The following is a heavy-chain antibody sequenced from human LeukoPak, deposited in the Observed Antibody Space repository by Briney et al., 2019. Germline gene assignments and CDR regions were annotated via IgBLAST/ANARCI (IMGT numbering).Heavy chain of an antibody. CDR1: GFTFSSYA. D-gene: IGHD2-8*01. Sequence: SGGSLRLSCAASGFTFSSYAMSWVRQAPGKGLEWVSAISGSGGSTYYADSVKGRFTISRDNSKNTLYLQMNSLRAEDTAVYYCAKSFIVLMVYAIKYFDYWGQGTLVTVSS. CDR2: ISGSGGST. CDR3: AKSFIVLMVYAIKYFDY. V-gene: IGHV3-23*01. J-gene: IGHJ4*02.